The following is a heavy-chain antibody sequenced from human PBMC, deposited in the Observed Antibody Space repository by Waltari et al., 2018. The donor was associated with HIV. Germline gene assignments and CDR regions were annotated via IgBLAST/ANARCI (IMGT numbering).Heavy chain of an antibody. J-gene: IGHJ3*02. CDR1: GGSISSGGYY. D-gene: IGHD4-17*01. Sequence: QVQLQESGPGLVKPSQTLSLTCTVSGGSISSGGYYWSWIRQHPGKGLEWIGYIYYSGSTYYNPSLKSRVTISVDTSKNQFSLKLSSVTAADTAVYYCAREIIGDYGDPQATVGDAFDIWGQGTMVTVSS. CDR2: IYYSGST. CDR3: AREIIGDYGDPQATVGDAFDI. V-gene: IGHV4-31*03.